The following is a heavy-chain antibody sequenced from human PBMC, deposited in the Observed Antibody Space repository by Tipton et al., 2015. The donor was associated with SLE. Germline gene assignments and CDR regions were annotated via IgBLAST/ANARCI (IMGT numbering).Heavy chain of an antibody. D-gene: IGHD3-3*01. V-gene: IGHV4-59*12. Sequence: TLSLTCTVSGGSISSYYWSWIRQPPGEGLEWIGYIYYSGSTYYNPSLKSRVTISVDTSKNPFSLKLSSVTAADTAVYYCAGRRHYDFWSGYPPINWGQGTMVTVSS. CDR1: GGSISSYY. CDR2: IYYSGST. CDR3: AGRRHYDFWSGYPPIN. J-gene: IGHJ3*01.